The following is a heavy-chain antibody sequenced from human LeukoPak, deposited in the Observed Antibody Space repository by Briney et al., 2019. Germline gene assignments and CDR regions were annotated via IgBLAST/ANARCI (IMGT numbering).Heavy chain of an antibody. D-gene: IGHD1-26*01. CDR3: ARVGRRIFARWDDGDY. CDR1: GFTFSSYS. V-gene: IGHV3-48*01. J-gene: IGHJ4*02. Sequence: GGSLRLSCAASGFTFSSYSMNWVRQAPGKGLEWVSQISRSSSTIYYADSVKGRFIISRDNARNSVFLQMNSLRAEDTAVYYCARVGRRIFARWDDGDYWGQGTLVTVSS. CDR2: ISRSSSTI.